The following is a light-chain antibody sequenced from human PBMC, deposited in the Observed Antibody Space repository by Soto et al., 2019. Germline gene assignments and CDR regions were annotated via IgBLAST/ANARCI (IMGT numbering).Light chain of an antibody. V-gene: IGLV1-44*01. CDR2: SHN. CDR1: SSNLGANT. J-gene: IGLJ3*02. Sequence: QSVLTQPPSASGTPGQRVTISCSGSSSNLGANTVNWFQHLPGTAPKLLIYSHNQRPSGVPDRFSGSKSGTSASLAISGLQSEDEADYYCAAWDGDLNGWVFGGGTKLTVL. CDR3: AAWDGDLNGWV.